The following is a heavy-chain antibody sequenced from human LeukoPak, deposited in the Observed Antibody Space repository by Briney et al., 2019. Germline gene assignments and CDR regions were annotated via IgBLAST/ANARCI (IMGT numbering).Heavy chain of an antibody. J-gene: IGHJ4*02. Sequence: SETLSLTCTVSGGSISSYYWGWIRQPPGKGLEWIGSIYYSGSTYYNPSLKSRVTISVDTSKNQFSLKLSSVTAADTAVYYCAREGYYDSSGLDYWGQGTLVTVSS. D-gene: IGHD3-22*01. CDR3: AREGYYDSSGLDY. CDR2: IYYSGST. CDR1: GGSISSYY. V-gene: IGHV4-39*07.